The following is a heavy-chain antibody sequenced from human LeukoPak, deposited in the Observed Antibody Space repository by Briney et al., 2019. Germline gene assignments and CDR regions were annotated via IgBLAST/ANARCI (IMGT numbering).Heavy chain of an antibody. CDR1: GFTFSGYW. CDR2: IKQDGSEK. V-gene: IGHV3-7*01. J-gene: IGHJ6*04. D-gene: IGHD3-10*02. CDR3: AELGITMIGGV. Sequence: PGGSLRLSCAASGFTFSGYWTSWVRQAPGKGLEWVANIKQDGSEKYYVDSVKGRFTISRDNAKNSLYPQMNSLRAEDTAVYYCAELGITMIGGVWGKGTTVTISS.